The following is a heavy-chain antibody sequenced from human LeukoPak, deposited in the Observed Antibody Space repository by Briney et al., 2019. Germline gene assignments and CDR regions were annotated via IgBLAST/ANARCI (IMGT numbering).Heavy chain of an antibody. D-gene: IGHD1-26*01. CDR3: ARADSGSYYVSFDY. CDR1: GYTFTDYF. V-gene: IGHV1-2*04. J-gene: IGHJ4*02. CDR2: INPKSGGT. Sequence: ASVKVSCTASGYTFTDYFMHWVRQAPGQGLEWMGWINPKSGGTNYAQKFQSWVTMTRDTSISTAFIDLSRLRSDDTAMYYCARADSGSYYVSFDYWGQGTLVTVSS.